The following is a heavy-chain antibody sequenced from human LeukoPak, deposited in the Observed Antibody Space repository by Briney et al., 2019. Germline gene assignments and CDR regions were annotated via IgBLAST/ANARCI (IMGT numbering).Heavy chain of an antibody. V-gene: IGHV3-23*01. CDR3: AKRAQGKYYDFWSGYYGS. CDR2: ISGSGGST. D-gene: IGHD3-3*01. J-gene: IGHJ5*02. Sequence: PGGSLTLSCAASGFTFSSYAMSWVRQAPGKGLEWVSAISGSGGSTYYADSVKGRFTISRDNSKNTLYLQMNSLRAEDTAVYYCAKRAQGKYYDFWSGYYGSWGQGTLVTVSP. CDR1: GFTFSSYA.